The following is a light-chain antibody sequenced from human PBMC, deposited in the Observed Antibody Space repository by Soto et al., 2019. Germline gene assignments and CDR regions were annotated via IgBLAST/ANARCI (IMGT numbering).Light chain of an antibody. V-gene: IGKV3-15*01. CDR1: QGVNTY. J-gene: IGKJ4*01. CDR3: QQYYDWPLT. Sequence: EIVMTQSPATLSVSPGERATLFCRASQGVNTYLAWYQQKPGQAPRLLIYGPSTRATGIPARFSGSGSGTEFTLSIRSLQSEDLAIYYCQQYYDWPLTFGGGTKVEVK. CDR2: GPS.